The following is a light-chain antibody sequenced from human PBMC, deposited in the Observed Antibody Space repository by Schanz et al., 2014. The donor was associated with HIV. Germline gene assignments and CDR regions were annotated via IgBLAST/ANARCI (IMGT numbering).Light chain of an antibody. V-gene: IGKV3-11*01. J-gene: IGKJ4*01. CDR2: DAS. Sequence: IVLTQSPATLSLSPGERATLSCRASQSVSSYLAWYQQKPGQAPRLLIYDASNRATGIPPRFSASGSGTDFTLTISRLDPEDFAVYYCQQYANSVTFGGGATVEIK. CDR3: QQYANSVT. CDR1: QSVSSY.